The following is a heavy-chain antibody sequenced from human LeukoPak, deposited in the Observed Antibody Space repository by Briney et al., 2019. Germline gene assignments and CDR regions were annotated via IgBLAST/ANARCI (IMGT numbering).Heavy chain of an antibody. J-gene: IGHJ4*02. D-gene: IGHD7-27*01. CDR2: IKQDGSEK. CDR3: ARARLGTFYYFDY. V-gene: IGHV3-7*01. Sequence: GGSLRLSCAASGFTFSSYWMSWVRQAPGKGLEWVANIKQDGSEKYYVDSVKGRFTISRDNAKNSLYLQMNSLRAEDTAVYYCARARLGTFYYFDYWGQGTLVTVSS. CDR1: GFTFSSYW.